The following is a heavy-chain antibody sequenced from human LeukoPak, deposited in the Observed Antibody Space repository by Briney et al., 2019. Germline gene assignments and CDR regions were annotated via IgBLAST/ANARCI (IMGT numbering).Heavy chain of an antibody. J-gene: IGHJ4*02. CDR1: SLTFSISW. CDR3: ARYGLTAALDF. CDR2: IKPDGSEK. D-gene: IGHD2-21*02. Sequence: GRALRLSSEASSLTFSISWFSWGRQALGKGWDRVANIKPDGSEKFHVDSVKGRFTISRDNSKSSLSLQMNSLRAEDTAVYYCARYGLTAALDFWGQGTLVTVSS. V-gene: IGHV3-7*01.